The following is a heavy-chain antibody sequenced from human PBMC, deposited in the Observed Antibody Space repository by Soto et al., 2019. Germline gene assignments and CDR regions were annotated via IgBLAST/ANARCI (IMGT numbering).Heavy chain of an antibody. Sequence: QVQVVQSGAEVKKPGASVKVSCKTSGYTFTTYGIGWVRQAPGQGLEWMGWISGANGHTNYAQNVQGRVTVTTDTSTSTAYMELRSLRSDDTAVYYCAREVAGAGGECDYWGQGTRVPVSS. CDR1: GYTFTTYG. D-gene: IGHD6-13*01. V-gene: IGHV1-18*01. CDR2: ISGANGHT. CDR3: AREVAGAGGECDY. J-gene: IGHJ4*02.